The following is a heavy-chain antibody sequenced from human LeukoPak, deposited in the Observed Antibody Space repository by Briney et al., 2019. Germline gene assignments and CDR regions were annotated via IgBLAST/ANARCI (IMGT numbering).Heavy chain of an antibody. CDR3: ARDWITMVREYSYYYYGMDV. CDR2: INPSGGST. J-gene: IGHJ6*02. D-gene: IGHD3-10*01. CDR1: GYTFTSYY. Sequence: ASVKVSCKASGYTFTSYYMHWVRQAPGQGLEWMGIINPSGGSTSYAQKFQGRVTMTRDTSTSTVYMELSSLRPEDTAVYYCARDWITMVREYSYYYYGMDVWGQGTTVTVPS. V-gene: IGHV1-46*01.